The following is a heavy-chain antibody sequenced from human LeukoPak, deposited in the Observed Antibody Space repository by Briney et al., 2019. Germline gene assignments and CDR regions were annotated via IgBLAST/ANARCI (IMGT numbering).Heavy chain of an antibody. CDR2: ISYDGSNK. Sequence: QTGGSVSLFCAACGFTFCSYAMQWVRQAPGKGLEGVACISYDGSNKYYADSVKGRFTISRDNSKITLYLEMNSLRAEDTAVYYCEGADNWFDPWGQGTLVTVSS. J-gene: IGHJ5*02. CDR1: GFTFCSYA. V-gene: IGHV3-30-3*01. CDR3: EGADNWFDP.